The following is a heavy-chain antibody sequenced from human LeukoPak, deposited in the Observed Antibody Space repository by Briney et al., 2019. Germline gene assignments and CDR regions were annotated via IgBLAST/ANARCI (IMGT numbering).Heavy chain of an antibody. V-gene: IGHV4-39*01. J-gene: IGHJ4*02. Sequence: SETLSLTCTVSGGSISSSTYYWGWIRQPPGKGLEWIGSIHDSGSTYYNPSLKSRVTISVDTSKNKFALKLSSVTAADTAVYYCYICSSTTCYRYWGQGTLVTVSS. CDR1: GGSISSSTYY. CDR3: YICSSTTCYRY. CDR2: IHDSGST. D-gene: IGHD2-2*01.